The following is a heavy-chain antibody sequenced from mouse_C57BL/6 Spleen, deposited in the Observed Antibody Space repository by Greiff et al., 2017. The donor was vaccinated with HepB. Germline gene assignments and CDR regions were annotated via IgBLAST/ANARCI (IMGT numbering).Heavy chain of an antibody. Sequence: QVQLKQSGAELARPEASVKLSCKASGYTFTSYGISWVKQRTGQGLEWIGEIYPRSGNTYYNEKFKGKATLTADKSSSTAYMELRSLTSEDSAVYFCARSGLGPFAYWGQGTLVTVSA. V-gene: IGHV1-81*01. D-gene: IGHD3-3*01. CDR3: ARSGLGPFAY. CDR1: GYTFTSYG. J-gene: IGHJ3*01. CDR2: IYPRSGNT.